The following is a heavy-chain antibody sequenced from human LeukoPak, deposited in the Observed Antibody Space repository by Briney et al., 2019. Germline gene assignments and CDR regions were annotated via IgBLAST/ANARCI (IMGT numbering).Heavy chain of an antibody. CDR3: ARGSRYYGMDV. V-gene: IGHV3-21*01. CDR2: ISSGSTYI. Sequence: GGSLRLSCAASGFTFSSYSMNWVRQAPGKGLEWVSSISSGSTYIYHADSVKGRFTISRDNAKNSLYLQMSSLRAEDTAVYYCARGSRYYGMDVWGQGTTVTVSS. J-gene: IGHJ6*02. CDR1: GFTFSSYS.